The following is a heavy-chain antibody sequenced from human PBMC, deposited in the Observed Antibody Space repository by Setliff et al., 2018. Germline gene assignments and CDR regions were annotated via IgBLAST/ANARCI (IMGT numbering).Heavy chain of an antibody. V-gene: IGHV4-39*02. J-gene: IGHJ5*02. D-gene: IGHD3-22*01. CDR1: GDSINSYPYY. Sequence: LSLTCTVSGDSINSYPYYWGWIRQPPGKGLEWIGSVHYSGTTYYNPSLKSRVTMSGDTSKNHVSLKLSSVTAADTAVYYCARAHTWSLPNDNSGYPGWFDPWGQGTLVTVSS. CDR2: VHYSGTT. CDR3: ARAHTWSLPNDNSGYPGWFDP.